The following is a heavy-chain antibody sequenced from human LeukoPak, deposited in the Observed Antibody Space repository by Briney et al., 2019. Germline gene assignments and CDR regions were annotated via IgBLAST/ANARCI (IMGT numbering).Heavy chain of an antibody. CDR3: AKVRGRFGDPWGITPDY. Sequence: GGSLRLSCATSGFTFSSYGMHWVRQAPGKELEWVAFIRYDGSNKYHADSVKGRFTISRDNSKNTLYLQMNSLRAEDTAVYYCAKVRGRFGDPWGITPDYWGQGTLVTVSS. D-gene: IGHD3-10*01. J-gene: IGHJ4*02. V-gene: IGHV3-30*02. CDR2: IRYDGSNK. CDR1: GFTFSSYG.